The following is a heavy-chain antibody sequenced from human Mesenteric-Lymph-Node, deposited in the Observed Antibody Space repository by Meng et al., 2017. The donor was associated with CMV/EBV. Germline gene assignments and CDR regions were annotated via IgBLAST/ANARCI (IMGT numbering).Heavy chain of an antibody. Sequence: GGSLRLSCTASGFNFGDYVMTWVRQAPGKGLEWVGFIRGKPSGGTTQYAASVKGRFTISRDDSKRIAYLQMNSLKTEDSAVYYCARDEDTVMVEMPYYYYGMDVWGQGTTVTVSS. CDR2: IRGKPSGGTT. J-gene: IGHJ6*02. CDR1: GFNFGDYV. V-gene: IGHV3-49*04. D-gene: IGHD5-18*01. CDR3: ARDEDTVMVEMPYYYYGMDV.